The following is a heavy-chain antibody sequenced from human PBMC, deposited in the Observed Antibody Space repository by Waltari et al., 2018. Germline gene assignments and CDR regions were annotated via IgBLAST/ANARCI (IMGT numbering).Heavy chain of an antibody. CDR3: ARDYCDRTNCHGMDV. D-gene: IGHD3-22*01. J-gene: IGHJ6*02. CDR1: EFTFSSYA. V-gene: IGHV3-30*09. Sequence: QVQLVESGGGVVQPGRSLRLSSAASEFTFSSYAMHWVRQAPGKGLEWVAVISYNERNIYYGDSVKGRFAISRDNSKKMLYLQMNSLRPEDTAVYYCARDYCDRTNCHGMDVWGQGTTVTVSS. CDR2: ISYNERNI.